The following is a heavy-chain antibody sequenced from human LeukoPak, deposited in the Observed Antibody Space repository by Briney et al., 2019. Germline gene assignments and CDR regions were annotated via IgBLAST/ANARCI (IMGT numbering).Heavy chain of an antibody. CDR2: INWNGGST. CDR1: GFTFDDYG. V-gene: IGHV3-20*04. Sequence: PGGSLRLSCAAPGFTFDDYGMSWVRQAPGKGLEWVSGINWNGGSTGYADSVKGRFTISRDNAKNSLYLQMNSLRAEDTAVYYCASGSSYYYDSSGYPPWPYWGQGTLVTVSS. CDR3: ASGSSYYYDSSGYPPWPY. J-gene: IGHJ4*02. D-gene: IGHD3-22*01.